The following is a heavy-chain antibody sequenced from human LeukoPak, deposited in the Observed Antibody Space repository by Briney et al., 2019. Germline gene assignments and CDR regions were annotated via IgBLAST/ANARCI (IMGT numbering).Heavy chain of an antibody. V-gene: IGHV3-33*08. D-gene: IGHD3-10*01. CDR3: ARDGGWWRVLWFGDHEVDAFDI. Sequence: GGSLRLSCAASGFTFSSYGMHWVRQAPGKGLEWVAVIWYGGSNKYYADSVKGRFTISRDNSKNTLYLQMNSLRAEDTAVYYCARDGGWWRVLWFGDHEVDAFDIWGQGTMVTVSS. CDR1: GFTFSSYG. CDR2: IWYGGSNK. J-gene: IGHJ3*02.